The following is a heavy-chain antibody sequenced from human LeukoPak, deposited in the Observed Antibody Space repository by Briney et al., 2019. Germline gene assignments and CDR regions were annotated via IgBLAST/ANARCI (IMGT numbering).Heavy chain of an antibody. Sequence: GGSLRLSCAASGFTFSSYSMNWVRQAPGKGLEWVSSISSSSSYIYYADSVKGRFTISRDNAKNSLYLQMNSLRAEDTAVYYCARVVPPLEYYFDYWGQGTLVTVSS. V-gene: IGHV3-21*01. CDR1: GFTFSSYS. CDR2: ISSSSSYI. J-gene: IGHJ4*02. CDR3: ARVVPPLEYYFDY.